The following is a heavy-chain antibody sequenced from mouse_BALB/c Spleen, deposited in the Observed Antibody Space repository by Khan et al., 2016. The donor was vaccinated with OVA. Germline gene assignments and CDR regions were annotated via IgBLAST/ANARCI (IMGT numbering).Heavy chain of an antibody. CDR2: ISYSGNT. CDR3: ARMKGGDFDY. V-gene: IGHV3-2*02. J-gene: IGHJ2*01. Sequence: VQLKESGPGLVKPSQSLSLTCTVTGYSITSDYAWNWIRQFPGNNLEWMGYISYSGNTKYNPSLKSRISITRDTSKNQFFLQLNSVTVEDTATCYCARMKGGDFDYWGQGTTLTVSS. CDR1: GYSITSDYA.